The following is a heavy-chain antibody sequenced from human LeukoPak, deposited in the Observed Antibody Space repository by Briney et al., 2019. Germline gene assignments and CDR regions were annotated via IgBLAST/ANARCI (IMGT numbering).Heavy chain of an antibody. CDR3: TRPGSGIASFDY. CDR1: GFTFSGPA. D-gene: IGHD3-10*01. CDR2: IRSKAESYAT. V-gene: IGHV3-73*01. J-gene: IGHJ4*02. Sequence: PGGSLRLSCAASGFTFSGPAMHWVRQASGKGLEWVGRIRSKAESYATAYVASVKGRFTISRDDSKNTAYLQMNRLKIEDTAVYYCTRPGSGIASFDYWGQGILVTVSS.